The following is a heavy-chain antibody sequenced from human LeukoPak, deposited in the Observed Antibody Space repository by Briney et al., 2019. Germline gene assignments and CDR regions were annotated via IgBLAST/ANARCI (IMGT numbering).Heavy chain of an antibody. V-gene: IGHV4-59*01. Sequence: SETLSLTCTVSGGSISSNYWSWIRQPPGKGLEWIGYFFYRGNNNYNPSLKSRVTISLDTSKNQFSLKLSSVTAADTAIYYCARSAPPDHWFDPWGQGTLVTVSS. CDR2: FFYRGNN. CDR3: ARSAPPDHWFDP. D-gene: IGHD2-15*01. CDR1: GGSISSNY. J-gene: IGHJ5*02.